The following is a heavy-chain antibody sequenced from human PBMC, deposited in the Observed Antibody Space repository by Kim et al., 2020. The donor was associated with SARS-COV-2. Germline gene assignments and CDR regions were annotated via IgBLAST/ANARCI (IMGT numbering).Heavy chain of an antibody. CDR1: GFTFDDYA. D-gene: IGHD3-22*01. J-gene: IGHJ3*02. Sequence: GGSLRLSCAASGFTFDDYAMHWVRQAPGKGLEWVSGISWNSGSLGYADSVKGRFTISRDNAKNSLYLQMNSLRAEDTALYYCAKDHHYDSTSRAAFDIWGQGTMVTVSS. CDR3: AKDHHYDSTSRAAFDI. V-gene: IGHV3-9*01. CDR2: ISWNSGSL.